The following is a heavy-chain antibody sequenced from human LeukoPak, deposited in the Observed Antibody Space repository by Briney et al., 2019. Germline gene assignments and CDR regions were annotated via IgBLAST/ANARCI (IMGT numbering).Heavy chain of an antibody. J-gene: IGHJ3*02. V-gene: IGHV4-34*01. D-gene: IGHD2-15*01. CDR2: INHSGST. Sequence: GSLRLSCAASGFTVSSNYMSWIRQPPGKGLEWIGEINHSGSTNYNPSLKSRVTISVDTSKNQFSLKLSSVTAADTAVYYCARGPVVDDAFDIWGQGTMVTVSS. CDR1: GFTVSSNY. CDR3: ARGPVVDDAFDI.